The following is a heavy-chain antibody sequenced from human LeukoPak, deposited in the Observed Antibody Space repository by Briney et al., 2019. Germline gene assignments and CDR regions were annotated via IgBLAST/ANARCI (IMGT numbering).Heavy chain of an antibody. CDR1: GGSISSYY. D-gene: IGHD5-18*01. CDR3: ARGILLWDYAFDI. CDR2: IYYSGST. J-gene: IGHJ3*02. V-gene: IGHV4-59*01. Sequence: SETLSLTCTVSGGSISSYYWSWIRQPPGKGLEWIGYIYYSGSTNYNPSLKSRVTISVDTSKNQFSLKLSSVTAADTAVYYCARGILLWDYAFDIWGQGTMVTVSS.